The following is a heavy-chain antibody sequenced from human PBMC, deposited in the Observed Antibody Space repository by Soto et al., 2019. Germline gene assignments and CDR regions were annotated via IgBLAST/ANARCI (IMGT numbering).Heavy chain of an antibody. CDR2: IYPGDSDT. J-gene: IGHJ5*02. CDR1: GYSFNSYL. V-gene: IGHV5-51*01. Sequence: PGESLQISFKGSGYSFNSYLIGWVRQMPGKGLEGMGIIYPGDSDTRYSPSFQGQVTISADKSISTAYLQWSSLKASDTAMYYCACKLGKSFNPWSQGTLVTICS. D-gene: IGHD3-10*01. CDR3: ACKLGKSFNP.